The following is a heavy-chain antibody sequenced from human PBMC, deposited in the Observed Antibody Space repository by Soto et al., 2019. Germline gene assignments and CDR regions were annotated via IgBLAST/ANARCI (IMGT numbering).Heavy chain of an antibody. V-gene: IGHV3-74*02. CDR3: ARGYGSSTSCDYSYAMDV. D-gene: IGHD2-2*01. CDR1: GFTFSSYW. CDR2: INNGGGHI. J-gene: IGHJ6*02. Sequence: EVQLVESGGDLVQPGGSLRLSCAASGFTFSSYWMYWVRQAPGTGLVWVSRINNGGGHITYADAVKGRFTISRDNAKNTLYLHMNSLRAEDTAVYYCARGYGSSTSCDYSYAMDVWGQGATVTVSS.